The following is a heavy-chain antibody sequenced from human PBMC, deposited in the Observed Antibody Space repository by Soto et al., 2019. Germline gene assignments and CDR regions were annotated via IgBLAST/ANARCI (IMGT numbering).Heavy chain of an antibody. CDR1: GGSFSGYY. J-gene: IGHJ6*02. V-gene: IGHV4-34*01. D-gene: IGHD6-13*01. CDR2: INHSGST. CDR3: ARPIGGPYGSSWFSRGNGNSYYYYYGMDV. Sequence: PSETLSLTCAVYGGSFSGYYWSWIRQPPGKGLEWIGEINHSGSTNYNPSLKGRVTIPVDTSKNQFSLKLSSVTAADTAVYYCARPIGGPYGSSWFSRGNGNSYYYYYGMDVWGQGTTVTVSS.